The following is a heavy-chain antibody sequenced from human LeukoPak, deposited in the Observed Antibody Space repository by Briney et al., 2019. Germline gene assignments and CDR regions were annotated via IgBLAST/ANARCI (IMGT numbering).Heavy chain of an antibody. D-gene: IGHD1-26*01. CDR3: ARGGVGATTMPDWYFDL. CDR1: GGSFSGCF. CDR2: INHSAST. J-gene: IGHJ2*01. Sequence: SETLSLTCAVYGGSFSGCFWRCFRQPPGKGLECIGEINHSASTNYNPSLKSRVTISVDTSKNQFSLKLSSVTAADTAVYYCARGGVGATTMPDWYFDLWGRGTLVTVSS. V-gene: IGHV4-34*01.